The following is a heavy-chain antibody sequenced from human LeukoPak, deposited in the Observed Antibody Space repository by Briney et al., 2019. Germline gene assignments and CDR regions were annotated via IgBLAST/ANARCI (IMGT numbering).Heavy chain of an antibody. CDR2: ISYDGDKK. Sequence: PGRSLRLSCTASGFTFSNYAMHWVRQAPGKGVQWVAIISYDGDKKEYTDSVKGRLTISKDNSKNTLSLQMNSLRAEDTALYYCAREALAAGERLKNNWFDPCGQGNLVTVSS. J-gene: IGHJ5*02. CDR3: AREALAAGERLKNNWFDP. CDR1: GFTFSNYA. V-gene: IGHV3-30-3*01. D-gene: IGHD6-13*01.